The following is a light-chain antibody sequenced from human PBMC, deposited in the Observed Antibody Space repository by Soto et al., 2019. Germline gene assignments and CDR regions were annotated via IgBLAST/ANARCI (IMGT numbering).Light chain of an antibody. CDR2: GAS. CDR3: QQHGSSLSLA. CDR1: QSVSSSY. Sequence: EIVLTQSPGTLSLSPGERATLSCRASQSVSSSYLAWYQQKPGQAPRLLIYGASSRATGIPDRFSGSGSATDFPRTISRLEPADFAVYYCQQHGSSLSLAFGGGTKVDIK. J-gene: IGKJ4*01. V-gene: IGKV3-20*01.